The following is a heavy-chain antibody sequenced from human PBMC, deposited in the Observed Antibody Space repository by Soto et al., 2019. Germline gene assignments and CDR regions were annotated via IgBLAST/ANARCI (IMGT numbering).Heavy chain of an antibody. CDR3: ARERYSSGFNWVDP. V-gene: IGHV6-1*01. CDR1: GDSVSSDSAA. CDR2: TYYRSKWYN. D-gene: IGHD6-19*01. J-gene: IGHJ5*02. Sequence: PSQTRSLACAISGDSVSSDSAAWNLIRQSPSRGLEWLGRTYYRSKWYNDYAVSVKSRITINPDTSKNQFSLQLNSVTAADTAVYYCARERYSSGFNWVDPWGQGTLVTVYS.